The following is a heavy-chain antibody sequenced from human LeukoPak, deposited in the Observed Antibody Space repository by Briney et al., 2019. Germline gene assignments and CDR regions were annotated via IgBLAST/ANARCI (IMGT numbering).Heavy chain of an antibody. CDR3: AGAPLDGIDV. CDR2: INPSWCST. V-gene: IGHV1-46*01. CDR1: RYTFPRYY. J-gene: IGHJ6*02. Sequence: AVKVPYKACRYTFPRYYMLWVTQPPTQGREWMGIINPSWCSTSHAQKPQGRVTKTRDTSTSTVYMELSSRRSEDTAVYYCAGAPLDGIDVWGQGATVTVSS.